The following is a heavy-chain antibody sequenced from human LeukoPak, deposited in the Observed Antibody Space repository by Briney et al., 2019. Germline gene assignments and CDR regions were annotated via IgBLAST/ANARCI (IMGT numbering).Heavy chain of an antibody. V-gene: IGHV3-53*01. CDR3: ATMRYLTLDY. Sequence: QPGGSLRLSCAASGFTVSAKYMSWVRQAPGKGLQWGSIIYSGGSTYYADSVKGRFTISRDISSNTLYLQMYGLRADDAAMYYCATMRYLTLDYWGQGSLVAVSS. J-gene: IGHJ4*02. D-gene: IGHD1-14*01. CDR1: GFTVSAKY. CDR2: IYSGGST.